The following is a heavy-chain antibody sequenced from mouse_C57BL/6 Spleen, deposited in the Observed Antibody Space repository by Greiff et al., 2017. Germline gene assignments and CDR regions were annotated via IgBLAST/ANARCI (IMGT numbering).Heavy chain of an antibody. CDR1: GYTFTSYW. V-gene: IGHV1-50*01. D-gene: IGHD3-3*01. CDR3: ARVGDTGC. CDR2: IDPSDSYT. Sequence: QVQLQQPGAELVKPGASVKLSCKASGYTFTSYWMQWVKQRPGQGLEWIGEIDPSDSYTNYNQKFKGKATLTVDTSSSTAYMQLRSLTSENSAVYYCARVGDTGCWGKGATLTVAS. J-gene: IGHJ2*01.